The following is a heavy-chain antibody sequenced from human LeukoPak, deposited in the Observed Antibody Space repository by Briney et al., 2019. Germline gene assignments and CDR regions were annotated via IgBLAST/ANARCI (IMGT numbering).Heavy chain of an antibody. J-gene: IGHJ3*02. CDR2: IYRGGST. CDR3: ASVEI. V-gene: IGHV3-53*01. Sequence: GGSLRLSSAASGFTVSSNYMSWVRHAPGDRLELLSIIYRGGSTYYTYSVKDRLTISTDNSKSTRHLQMTSLRAEDTAVYYCASVEIWGQRTMVTVSS. CDR1: GFTVSSNY.